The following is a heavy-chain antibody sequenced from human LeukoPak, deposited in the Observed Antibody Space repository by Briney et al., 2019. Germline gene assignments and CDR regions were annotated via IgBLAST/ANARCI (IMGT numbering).Heavy chain of an antibody. J-gene: IGHJ2*01. CDR1: GGSFSGYY. D-gene: IGHD2/OR15-2a*01. CDR2: INHSGST. Sequence: SETLSLTCAVYGGSFSGYYWSWIRQPPGKGLEWIGEINHSGSTNYNPSLKSRVTISVDTSKNQFSLKLSSVTAADTAVYYCAGRGRVSLFLNWYFDLWGRGTLVTVSS. V-gene: IGHV4-34*01. CDR3: AGRGRVSLFLNWYFDL.